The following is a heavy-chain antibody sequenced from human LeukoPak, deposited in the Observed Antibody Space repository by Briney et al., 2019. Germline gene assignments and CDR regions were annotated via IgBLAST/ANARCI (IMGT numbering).Heavy chain of an antibody. J-gene: IGHJ4*02. CDR1: GYTFTSYG. Sequence: ASVKVSCKASGYTFTSYGISWVRQATGQGLEWMGWMNPNSGNTGYAQKFQGRVTITRNTSISTAYMELSSLRSEDTAVYYCAREAAAGTFDYWGQGTLVTVSS. CDR3: AREAAAGTFDY. V-gene: IGHV1-8*03. D-gene: IGHD6-13*01. CDR2: MNPNSGNT.